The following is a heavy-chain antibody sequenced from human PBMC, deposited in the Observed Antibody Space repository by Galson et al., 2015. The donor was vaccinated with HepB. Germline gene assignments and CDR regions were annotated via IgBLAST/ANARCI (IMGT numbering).Heavy chain of an antibody. CDR1: VFTFSNAW. V-gene: IGHV3-15*07. CDR3: TTDWAVRFLEWFRRSHAFDI. D-gene: IGHD3-3*01. Sequence: SLRLSCATSVFTFSNAWMNWVRQAPGKGLEWVGRIKSKTDGGTTDYAAPVKGRFTISRDDSKNTLYLQMNSLKTEDTAVYYCTTDWAVRFLEWFRRSHAFDIWGQGTMVTVSS. J-gene: IGHJ3*02. CDR2: IKSKTDGGTT.